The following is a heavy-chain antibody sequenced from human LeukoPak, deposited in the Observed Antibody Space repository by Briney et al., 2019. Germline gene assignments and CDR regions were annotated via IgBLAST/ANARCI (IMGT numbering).Heavy chain of an antibody. CDR2: IWYDGSYK. V-gene: IGHV3-33*06. Sequence: GGSLRLSCAASGLTFRNHAIHWVRQAPGKGVDWVAVIWYDGSYKYYADSVKGRFTISRDNSKNTLYLQMNSLRAEDTAIYYCAKVVQYTASTGTGLDYWGQGTLVTVSS. CDR1: GLTFRNHA. D-gene: IGHD6-13*01. CDR3: AKVVQYTASTGTGLDY. J-gene: IGHJ4*02.